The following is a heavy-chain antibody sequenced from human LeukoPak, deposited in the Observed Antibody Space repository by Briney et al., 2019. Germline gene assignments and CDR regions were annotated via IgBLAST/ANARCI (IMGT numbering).Heavy chain of an antibody. D-gene: IGHD1-26*01. CDR2: ISYDGSNK. CDR1: GFTFSSYA. Sequence: GGSLRLSCAASGFTFSSYAMHWVRQAPGKGLEWVAVISYDGSNKYYADSVKGRFTISRDNSKNTLYLQMDSLRAEDPAVYYCARGPLVGATTRSGIDYWGQGTLVTVSS. J-gene: IGHJ4*02. CDR3: ARGPLVGATTRSGIDY. V-gene: IGHV3-30-3*01.